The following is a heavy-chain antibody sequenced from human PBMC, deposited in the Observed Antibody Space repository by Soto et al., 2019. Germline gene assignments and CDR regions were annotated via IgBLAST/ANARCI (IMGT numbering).Heavy chain of an antibody. Sequence: QVQLVQSGAEVKKPGSSVKVSCKASGGTFSSYAISWVRQAPGQGLEWMGGIIPIFGTANYAQKFQGRVTIPADESTSTAYMELSSLRSEDTAVYYCASPKAYYDILTGFHFDYWGQGTLVTVSS. CDR2: IIPIFGTA. CDR3: ASPKAYYDILTGFHFDY. V-gene: IGHV1-69*12. J-gene: IGHJ4*02. CDR1: GGTFSSYA. D-gene: IGHD3-9*01.